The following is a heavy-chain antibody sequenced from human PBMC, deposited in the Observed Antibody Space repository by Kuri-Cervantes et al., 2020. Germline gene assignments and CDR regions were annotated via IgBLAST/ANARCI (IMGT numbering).Heavy chain of an antibody. CDR2: ISWNSGSV. CDR3: AKGVVVTRYGMDV. Sequence: LSLTCAASGFTFDDYAMHWVRQAPEKGLEWVSGISWNSGSVGYADSVKGRFTISRDNAKNSLYLQMNSLRAEDTALYYCAKGVVVTRYGMDVWGQGTTVTVSS. CDR1: GFTFDDYA. D-gene: IGHD3-22*01. J-gene: IGHJ6*02. V-gene: IGHV3-9*01.